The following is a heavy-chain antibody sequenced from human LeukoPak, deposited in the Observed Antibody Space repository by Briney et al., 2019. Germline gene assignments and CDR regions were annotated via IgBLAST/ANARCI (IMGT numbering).Heavy chain of an antibody. D-gene: IGHD3-22*01. CDR1: EFTFSSYG. J-gene: IGHJ4*02. V-gene: IGHV3-30*02. Sequence: GGSLRLSCAASEFTFSSYGMHWVRQAPGKGLEWVAFIRYDGSNKYYADSVKGRFTISRDNSKNTLYLQMNSLRAEDTAVYYCAKGGLVFVVVALPVYWGQGTLVTVSS. CDR3: AKGGLVFVVVALPVY. CDR2: IRYDGSNK.